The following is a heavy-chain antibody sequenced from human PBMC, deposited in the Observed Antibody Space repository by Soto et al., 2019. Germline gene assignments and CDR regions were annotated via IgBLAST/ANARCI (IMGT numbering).Heavy chain of an antibody. CDR1: GYTFTSYA. D-gene: IGHD2-21*02. J-gene: IGHJ3*02. CDR2: ISAYNGNT. V-gene: IGHV1-18*01. CDR3: ARDDTAAFDI. Sequence: ASVNLSCKASGYTFTSYAMHWVRQAPGQGLEWMGWISAYNGNTNYAQKLQGRVTMTTDTSTSTAYMELRSLRSDDSAVYYCARDDTAAFDIWGQGTMVTVSS.